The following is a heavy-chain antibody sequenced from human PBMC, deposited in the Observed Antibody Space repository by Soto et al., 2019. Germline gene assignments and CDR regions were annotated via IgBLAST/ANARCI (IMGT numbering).Heavy chain of an antibody. D-gene: IGHD2-15*01. CDR3: ARAGAAPYYYYGMDV. Sequence: EASVKVSCKASSYTFTSSGISWLRQAPGQGLEWMGWISTYNGDTNDAPKFQDRVTMTIDRSTSTAYMELRSLRSDDAAVYYCARAGAAPYYYYGMDVWGQGTRVTVSS. CDR1: SYTFTSSG. CDR2: ISTYNGDT. J-gene: IGHJ6*02. V-gene: IGHV1-18*01.